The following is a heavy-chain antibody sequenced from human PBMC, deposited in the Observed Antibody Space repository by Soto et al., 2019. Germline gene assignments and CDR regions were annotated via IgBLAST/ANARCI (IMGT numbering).Heavy chain of an antibody. Sequence: EVQLLESGGGLVQPGGSLRLSCAASGFTFSSYAMSWVRQAPGKGLEWVSAISGSGGSTYYADSVKGRITISRDNSKNTLYLKMNSLRAEETAVYYCAKRRPSPWGYDSSHWGQGTLVTVSS. J-gene: IGHJ4*02. CDR2: ISGSGGST. CDR1: GFTFSSYA. D-gene: IGHD3-22*01. V-gene: IGHV3-23*01. CDR3: AKRRPSPWGYDSSH.